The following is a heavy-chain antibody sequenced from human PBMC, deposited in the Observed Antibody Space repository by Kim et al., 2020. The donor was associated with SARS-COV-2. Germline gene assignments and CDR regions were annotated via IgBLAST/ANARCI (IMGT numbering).Heavy chain of an antibody. CDR1: GFTFSSYG. Sequence: GGSLRLSCAASGFTFSSYGMHWVRQAPGKGLEWVAVISYDGSNKYYADSVKGRFTISRDNSKNTLYLQMNSLRAEDTAVYYCAKEKGDGDLNFDYWGQGTLVTVYS. V-gene: IGHV3-30*18. CDR2: ISYDGSNK. J-gene: IGHJ4*02. D-gene: IGHD4-17*01. CDR3: AKEKGDGDLNFDY.